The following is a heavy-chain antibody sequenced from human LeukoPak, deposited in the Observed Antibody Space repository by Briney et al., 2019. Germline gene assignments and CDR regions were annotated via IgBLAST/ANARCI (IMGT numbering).Heavy chain of an antibody. CDR3: AREPGGYSGSSRFDP. CDR2: IYSGGST. D-gene: IGHD1-26*01. V-gene: IGHV3-66*01. J-gene: IGHJ5*02. CDR1: GFTVSSDY. Sequence: GGSLRLSCAASGFTVSSDYMSWVRQAPGKGLEWVSIIYSGGSTYYADSVKGRFNISRDNSKNTLYLQMRSLRAEDTAVYYCAREPGGYSGSSRFDPWGQGTLVTVSS.